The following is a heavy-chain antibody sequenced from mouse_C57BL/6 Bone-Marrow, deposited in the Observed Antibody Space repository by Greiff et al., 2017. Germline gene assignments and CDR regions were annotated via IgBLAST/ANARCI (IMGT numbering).Heavy chain of an antibody. CDR2: IYPRSGNT. J-gene: IGHJ2*01. D-gene: IGHD1-1*01. V-gene: IGHV1-81*01. CDR3: ARSGCLYYGSSYGY. CDR1: GYTFTSYG. Sequence: QVQLQQSGAELARPGASVKLSCKASGYTFTSYGISWVKQRTGQGLEWIGAIYPRSGNTYYNEKFKGKATLTADKSSSTAYMELCSLTSEDSAVYFCARSGCLYYGSSYGYWGQGTTLTVSS.